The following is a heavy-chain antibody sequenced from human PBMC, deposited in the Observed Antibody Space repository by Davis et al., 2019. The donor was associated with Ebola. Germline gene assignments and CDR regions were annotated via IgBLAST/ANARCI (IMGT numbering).Heavy chain of an antibody. CDR2: IYCGDSDT. J-gene: IGHJ3*01. CDR3: ARLGSGSPTHAFDV. Sequence: PGGSLRPSCKGPGYSFTKYWIGWVRQMPGKGLEWMGIIYCGDSDTRYSPSFQGQVTISADKSNSTAYLQWSSLEASDTAMYYCARLGSGSPTHAFDVWGQGTVVTVSS. V-gene: IGHV5-51*01. D-gene: IGHD1-26*01. CDR1: GYSFTKYW.